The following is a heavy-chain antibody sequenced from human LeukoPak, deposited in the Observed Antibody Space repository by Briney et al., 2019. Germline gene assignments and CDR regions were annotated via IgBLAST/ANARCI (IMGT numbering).Heavy chain of an antibody. J-gene: IGHJ4*02. CDR3: ARDPRGIAVAGTWDY. CDR2: ISAYNGNT. V-gene: IGHV1-18*01. D-gene: IGHD6-19*01. CDR1: GYTFTSYG. Sequence: GASVKVSCKASGYTFTSYGISWVRQAPGQGLEWMGWISAYNGNTNYAQKLQGRVTMTTDTSTSTAYMELRSLRSDGTAVYYCARDPRGIAVAGTWDYWGQGTLVTVSS.